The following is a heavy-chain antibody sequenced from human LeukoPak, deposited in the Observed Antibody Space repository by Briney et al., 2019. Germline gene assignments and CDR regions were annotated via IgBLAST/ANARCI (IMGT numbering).Heavy chain of an antibody. CDR2: IYYSGST. CDR1: GGSISSYY. V-gene: IGHV4-59*01. D-gene: IGHD6-13*01. Sequence: SETLSLTCTVYGGSISSYYWSWIRQPPGKGLEWIGYIYYSGSTNYNPSLKSRVTISVDTSKNQFSLKLSSVTAADTAVYYCARVRVAAAGTFDYWGQGTLVTVSS. CDR3: ARVRVAAAGTFDY. J-gene: IGHJ4*02.